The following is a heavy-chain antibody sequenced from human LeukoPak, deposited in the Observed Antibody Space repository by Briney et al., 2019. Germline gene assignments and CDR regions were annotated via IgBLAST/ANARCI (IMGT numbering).Heavy chain of an antibody. V-gene: IGHV4-59*01. J-gene: IGHJ3*02. CDR2: IYCSGST. CDR1: GGSISSYY. CDR3: ASGGAHDAFDI. D-gene: IGHD1-26*01. Sequence: SETLSLTCTVSGGSISSYYWSWIRQPPGKGLEWIGYIYCSGSTNYNPSLKSRVTISVDTSKNQFSLKLSSVTAADTAVYYCASGGAHDAFDIWGQGTMVTVSS.